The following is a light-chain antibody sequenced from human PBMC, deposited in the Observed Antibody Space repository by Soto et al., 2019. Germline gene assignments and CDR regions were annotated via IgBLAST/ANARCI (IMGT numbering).Light chain of an antibody. CDR2: PAS. V-gene: IGKV1-9*01. CDR1: QGLSSS. Sequence: DIQWTQAPSFLSASVGDRVTITCRASQGLSSSLAWYQQRPGKAPQLLIYPASTLQSGVPARFSGSGSGTEFTLTISSLQSEDFATYCCQQLNAYPLTVGGGPKVEIK. J-gene: IGKJ4*01. CDR3: QQLNAYPLT.